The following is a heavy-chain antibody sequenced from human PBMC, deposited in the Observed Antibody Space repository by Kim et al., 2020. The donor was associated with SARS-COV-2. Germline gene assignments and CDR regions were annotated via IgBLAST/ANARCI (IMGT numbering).Heavy chain of an antibody. CDR2: IDNDGSTT. CDR3: ARGPF. V-gene: IGHV3-74*01. J-gene: IGHJ4*02. CDR1: GFTFSTYW. Sequence: GGSLRLSCAASGFTFSTYWMDWVRQAPGKEPVWVSRIDNDGSTTLYADSVKGRFTISRDNSKNTLILQMTSLRADDTGVYYCARGPFWGQGTLVTVSS.